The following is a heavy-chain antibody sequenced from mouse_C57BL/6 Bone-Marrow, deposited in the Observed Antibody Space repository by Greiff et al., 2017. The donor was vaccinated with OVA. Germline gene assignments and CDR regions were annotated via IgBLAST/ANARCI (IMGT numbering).Heavy chain of an antibody. CDR1: GFNIKDYY. Sequence: VHVKQSGAELVKPGASVKLSCTASGFNIKDYYMHWVKQRTEQGLEWIGRIDPEDGETKYAPKFQGKATITADTSSNTAYLQLSSLTSEDTAVYYCARERAYGSSYYYFDYWGQGTTLTVSS. D-gene: IGHD1-1*01. CDR2: IDPEDGET. V-gene: IGHV14-2*01. J-gene: IGHJ2*01. CDR3: ARERAYGSSYYYFDY.